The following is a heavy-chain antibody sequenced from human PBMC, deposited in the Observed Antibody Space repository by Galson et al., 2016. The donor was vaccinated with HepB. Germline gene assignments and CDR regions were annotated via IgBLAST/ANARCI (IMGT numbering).Heavy chain of an antibody. CDR1: GYTLTELS. J-gene: IGHJ6*04. CDR2: FDPEDGET. Sequence: SVKASCKVSGYTLTELSMHWVRQAPGKGLEWMGGFDPEDGETIYAQKFQGRVTMTEDTSTDTAYMELSSLRSEDTAIYYCATLSGFAAAGDYYAMDVWGKGTTVTVSS. CDR3: ATLSGFAAAGDYYAMDV. D-gene: IGHD6-13*01. V-gene: IGHV1-24*01.